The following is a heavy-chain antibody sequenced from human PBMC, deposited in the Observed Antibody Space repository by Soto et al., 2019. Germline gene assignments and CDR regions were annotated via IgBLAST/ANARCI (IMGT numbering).Heavy chain of an antibody. CDR2: IYYSGST. D-gene: IGHD3-10*01. J-gene: IGHJ4*02. CDR3: ASLHYGSGSDFDY. Sequence: SETLSLTCTVSGGSISSSSYYWGWIRQPPGKGLEWIGSIYYSGSTYYNPSLKSRVTISVDTSKNQFSLKLSSVTAADTAVYYCASLHYGSGSDFDYWGQGTLVT. CDR1: GGSISSSSYY. V-gene: IGHV4-39*01.